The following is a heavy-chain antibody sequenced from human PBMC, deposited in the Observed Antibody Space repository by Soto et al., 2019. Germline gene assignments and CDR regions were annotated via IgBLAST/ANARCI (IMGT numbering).Heavy chain of an antibody. CDR2: ISGSGGST. J-gene: IGHJ5*02. D-gene: IGHD3-3*01. Sequence: PGGSLRLSCAASGFTFSSYAMSWVRQAPGKGLEWVSAISGSGGSTYYADSVKGRFTISRDNSKNTLYLQMNSLRAEDTAVYYCAKTRFITIFGVVINPAYNWFDPWGQGTLVTVSS. CDR1: GFTFSSYA. V-gene: IGHV3-23*01. CDR3: AKTRFITIFGVVINPAYNWFDP.